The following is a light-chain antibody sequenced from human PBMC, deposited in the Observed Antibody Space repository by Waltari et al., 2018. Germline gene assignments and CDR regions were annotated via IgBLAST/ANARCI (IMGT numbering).Light chain of an antibody. J-gene: IGLJ1*01. CDR1: SGDVGFYNR. Sequence: QSALTQPPSVSGSPGQSVSISCTDTSGDVGFYNRVSWYQQSPGTAPKLMVYEGNNRPSWVPERFFGSNAGNTASLTISGLQAEDEADYFCSLYTSSSTYVFGTGTKVTVL. CDR3: SLYTSSSTYV. CDR2: EGN. V-gene: IGLV2-18*01.